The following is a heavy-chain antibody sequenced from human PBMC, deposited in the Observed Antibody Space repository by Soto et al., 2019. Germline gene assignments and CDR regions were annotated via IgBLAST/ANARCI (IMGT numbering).Heavy chain of an antibody. CDR3: ARGATVTQYDY. CDR1: GVSVSSGSFS. Sequence: QVQLQESGPGLVKPSETLSLTCTVSGVSVSSGSFSWALIRQPPGKGLEWIGFGSYSGTTNYKPSLKSRVTISVDTARSQVSLKVSSLTAADTSVYSCARGATVTQYDYWGQGTLFTVSS. J-gene: IGHJ4*02. V-gene: IGHV4-61*01. D-gene: IGHD4-17*01. CDR2: GSYSGTT.